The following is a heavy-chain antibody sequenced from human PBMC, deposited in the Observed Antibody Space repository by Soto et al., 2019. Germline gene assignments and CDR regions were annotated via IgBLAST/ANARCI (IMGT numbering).Heavy chain of an antibody. V-gene: IGHV4-34*01. CDR2: INHSGST. D-gene: IGHD2-15*01. J-gene: IGHJ5*02. CDR1: GGSFSGYY. Sequence: LSLTCAVYGGSFSGYYWSWIRQPPGKGLEWIGEINHSGSTNYNPSLKSRVTISVDTSKNQFSLKLSSVTAADTAVYYCARGPLGYCSGGSCYRLDPWGQGTLVTVSS. CDR3: ARGPLGYCSGGSCYRLDP.